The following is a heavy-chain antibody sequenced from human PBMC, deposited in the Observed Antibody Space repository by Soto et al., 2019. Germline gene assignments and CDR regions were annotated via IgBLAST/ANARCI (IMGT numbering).Heavy chain of an antibody. CDR1: GFTFSSYA. J-gene: IGHJ4*02. D-gene: IGHD5-18*01. V-gene: IGHV3-23*01. CDR2: ISGSGGST. Sequence: SGGSLRLSCAASGFTFSSYAMSWVRQAPGKGLEWVSAISGSGGSTYYADSVKGRFTISRDNSKNTLYLQMNSLRAEDTAVYYCAKDFGRVYSSVTLDYWGQGTLVTVSS. CDR3: AKDFGRVYSSVTLDY.